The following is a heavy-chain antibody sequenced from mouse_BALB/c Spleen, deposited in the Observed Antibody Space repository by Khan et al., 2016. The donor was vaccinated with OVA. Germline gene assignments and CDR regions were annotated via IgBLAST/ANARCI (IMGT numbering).Heavy chain of an antibody. V-gene: IGHV5-6-5*01. J-gene: IGHJ2*02. CDR1: GFTFSRYP. CDR2: IGSGGST. D-gene: IGHD1-1*01. Sequence: EVELVESGGGLVKPGGSLKLSCAATGFTFSRYPMSWVRQTPEKRLEWVASIGSGGSTYHPDSVKGRFTISRDNARNLLFLQMSSLRSEDTAMYFCARGNGSSGVDYWGQGTSLTVSS. CDR3: ARGNGSSGVDY.